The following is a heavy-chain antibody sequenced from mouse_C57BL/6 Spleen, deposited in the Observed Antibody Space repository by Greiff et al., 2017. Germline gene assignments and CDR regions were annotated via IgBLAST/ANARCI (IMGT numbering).Heavy chain of an antibody. CDR3: ARTGSSPYWYFDV. CDR2: IWSGGST. CDR1: GFSLTSYG. D-gene: IGHD1-1*01. V-gene: IGHV2-2*01. J-gene: IGHJ1*03. Sequence: VQLQESGPGLVQPSQSLSITCTVSGFSLTSYGVHWVRQSPGKGLEWLGVIWSGGSTDYTAAFISRLSISKENSKSLVFFKMNSLQADDTAIYYCARTGSSPYWYFDVWGTGTTVTVSS.